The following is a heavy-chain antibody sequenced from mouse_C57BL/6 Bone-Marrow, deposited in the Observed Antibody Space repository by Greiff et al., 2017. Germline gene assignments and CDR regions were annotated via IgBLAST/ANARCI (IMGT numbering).Heavy chain of an antibody. J-gene: IGHJ1*03. V-gene: IGHV3-6*01. D-gene: IGHD2-5*01. CDR1: GYSITSGYY. CDR3: ARGGYSNYEWYFDV. Sequence: EVQLQQSGPGLVKPSQSLSLTCSVTGYSITSGYYWNWIRQFPGNKLEWMGYISYDGSNNYNQSLNNRISITRDTSKNQFFLKLNSVTTEDTATYYCARGGYSNYEWYFDVWGTGTTVTVSS. CDR2: ISYDGSN.